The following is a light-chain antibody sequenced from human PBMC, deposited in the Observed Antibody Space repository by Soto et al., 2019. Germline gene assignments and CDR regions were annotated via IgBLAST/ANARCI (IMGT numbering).Light chain of an antibody. J-gene: IGKJ4*01. V-gene: IGKV3-11*01. CDR2: DAS. CDR3: QQRSNWPQIT. Sequence: EIVLTQSPATLSLSPGERATLSCRASQSVSKYLAWYQQKPGQAPRLLIHDASNRATGIPARFSGSGSGTDFTLTIRSLEPEDIGVYYCQQRSNWPQITFGGGTKVEIK. CDR1: QSVSKY.